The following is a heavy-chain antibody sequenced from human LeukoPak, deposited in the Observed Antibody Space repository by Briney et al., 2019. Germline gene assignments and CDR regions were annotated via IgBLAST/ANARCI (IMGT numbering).Heavy chain of an antibody. CDR2: IRYVGSDK. CDR3: ARNGEYCSSTSCGDY. J-gene: IGHJ4*02. V-gene: IGHV3-30*02. CDR1: GFTFSSCG. Sequence: GGSLRLSCAASGFTFSSCGMHWVRQAPGKGLEWVAFIRYVGSDKYYADSVKGRFTISRDNSKNTLYLQMNSLRAEDTAVYYCARNGEYCSSTSCGDYWGQGALVTVSS. D-gene: IGHD2-2*01.